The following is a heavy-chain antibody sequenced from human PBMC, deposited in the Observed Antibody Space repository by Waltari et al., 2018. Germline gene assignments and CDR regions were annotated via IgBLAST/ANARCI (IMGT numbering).Heavy chain of an antibody. CDR1: GYTFTSYA. Sequence: QVQLVQSGAEVKKPGASVKVSCKASGYTFTSYAMHWVRQAPGQRLEWMGWINAGNGNTKYSQKFQGRVTITRDTSASTAYMELSSLRSEDTAVYYCARDRGYCSGGCCYSKPSYFDYWGQGTLVTVSS. V-gene: IGHV1-3*01. CDR2: INAGNGNT. CDR3: ARDRGYCSGGCCYSKPSYFDY. J-gene: IGHJ4*02. D-gene: IGHD2-15*01.